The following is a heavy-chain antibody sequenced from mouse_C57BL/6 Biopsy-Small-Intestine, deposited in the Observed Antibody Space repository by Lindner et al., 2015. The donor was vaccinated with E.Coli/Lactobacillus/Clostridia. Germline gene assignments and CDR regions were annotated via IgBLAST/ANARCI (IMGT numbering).Heavy chain of an antibody. V-gene: IGHV1-85*01. Sequence: SVKVSCKTSGYTFTNYGFSWVRQAPGQGLEWMGWIGYNGITSYAQKLQGRVSMTIDTSTSTAYMELTSLRSEDTAVYFCARDRPTAALQMDYWGQGTLVTVPS. J-gene: IGHJ4*01. D-gene: IGHD1-2*01. CDR3: ARDRPTAALQMDY. CDR1: GYTFTNYG. CDR2: IGYNGIT.